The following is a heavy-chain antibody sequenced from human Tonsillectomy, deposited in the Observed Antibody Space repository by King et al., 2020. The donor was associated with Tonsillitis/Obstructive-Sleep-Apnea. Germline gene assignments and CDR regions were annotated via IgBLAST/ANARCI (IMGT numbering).Heavy chain of an antibody. Sequence: VQLVESGGGLVQPGGSLRLSCAASGFTVRSNYMSWVRQAPGKGLEWVSVIYPGGATYYADSVKGRFTISRDHSKNTLYLQMNSLRAEDTAVYYCASTTLTGPLDFWGQGSLVTVSS. CDR3: ASTTLTGPLDF. D-gene: IGHD3-9*01. CDR2: IYPGGAT. J-gene: IGHJ4*02. V-gene: IGHV3-66*01. CDR1: GFTVRSNY.